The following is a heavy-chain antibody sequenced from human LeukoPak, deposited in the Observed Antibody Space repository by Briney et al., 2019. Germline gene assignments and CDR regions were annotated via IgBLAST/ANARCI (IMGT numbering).Heavy chain of an antibody. V-gene: IGHV4-30-4*01. J-gene: IGHJ6*02. CDR1: GGSISSGDYY. Sequence: SETLSLTCTVSGGSISSGDYYWSWIRQPPGKGLEWIGYIYYSGSTYYNPSLKSRVTISVDTSKNQFSLKLSSVTAADTAAYYCARALGDRCSGGSCYRGYYYYYGMDVWGQGTTVTVSS. D-gene: IGHD2-15*01. CDR3: ARALGDRCSGGSCYRGYYYYYGMDV. CDR2: IYYSGST.